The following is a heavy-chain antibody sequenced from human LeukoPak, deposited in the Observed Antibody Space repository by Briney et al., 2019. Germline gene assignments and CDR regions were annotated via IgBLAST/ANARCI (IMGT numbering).Heavy chain of an antibody. CDR3: ARGRDHLRVRRRPIDY. V-gene: IGHV4-34*01. J-gene: IGHJ4*02. Sequence: SETLSPTCAVYGGSFTGYYGSWIRQPPGQGLEWIGEIHPSGRTNYNPSLKSRVTISVDTSKSQFSLKLSSVTAADTAVYYCARGRDHLRVRRRPIDYWGQGTLVTVSS. D-gene: IGHD3-10*01. CDR1: GGSFTGYY. CDR2: IHPSGRT.